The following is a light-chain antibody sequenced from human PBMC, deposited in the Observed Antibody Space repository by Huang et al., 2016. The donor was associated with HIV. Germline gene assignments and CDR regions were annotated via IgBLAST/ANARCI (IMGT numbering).Light chain of an antibody. CDR3: QQYGSSLLT. V-gene: IGKV3-20*01. CDR1: QSVSSNY. J-gene: IGKJ4*01. Sequence: EIVLTQSPGTLSLSPGERATLSCRASQSVSSNYLAWYQQKPGQAPRLLIYGASSRATGIPDRFSVSGSGTDFTLNISRLEPEDFAVYYCQQYGSSLLTFGGGTKVEIK. CDR2: GAS.